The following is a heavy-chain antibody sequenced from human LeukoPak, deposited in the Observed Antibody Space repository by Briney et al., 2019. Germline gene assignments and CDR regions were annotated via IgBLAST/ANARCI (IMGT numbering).Heavy chain of an antibody. CDR3: ARGSYYYDSSVMRAFDI. D-gene: IGHD3-22*01. V-gene: IGHV4-59*01. J-gene: IGHJ3*02. CDR1: GGSISSYY. Sequence: SETLSLTCTVSGGSISSYYWSWIRQPPGKGLEWIGYIYYSGSTNYNPSLKSRVTISVDTSKNQFSLKLSSVTAADTAVYYCARGSYYYDSSVMRAFDIWGQGTMVTVSS. CDR2: IYYSGST.